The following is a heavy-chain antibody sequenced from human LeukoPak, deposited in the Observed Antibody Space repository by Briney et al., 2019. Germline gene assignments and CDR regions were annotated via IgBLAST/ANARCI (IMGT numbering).Heavy chain of an antibody. D-gene: IGHD2-15*01. V-gene: IGHV4-59*01. CDR1: GDSMKSYY. Sequence: PSETLSLTRTLSGDSMKSYYWSWIRQPPRKGLAWIGYMYYSGSTNYSPSLKSRVNTSRDTSKNKFSRHLHSLTAADTAVYYCARWGLAVFAPWGQGTLVTVSS. CDR2: MYYSGST. J-gene: IGHJ5*02. CDR3: ARWGLAVFAP.